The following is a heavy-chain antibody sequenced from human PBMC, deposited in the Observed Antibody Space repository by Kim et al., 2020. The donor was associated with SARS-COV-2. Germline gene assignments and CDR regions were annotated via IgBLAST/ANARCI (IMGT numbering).Heavy chain of an antibody. V-gene: IGHV3-48*03. J-gene: IGHJ4*02. Sequence: GGSLRLSCAASGFTFSNYEMNWVRQAPGKGLEWVSYISSSGTTIKYADSVKGRFTISRDNAKNSLYLQMNSLRAEDTAVYYCTREAPQGDPYNLNYWGQGTLVTVSS. CDR3: TREAPQGDPYNLNY. CDR1: GFTFSNYE. CDR2: ISSSGTTI. D-gene: IGHD1-1*01.